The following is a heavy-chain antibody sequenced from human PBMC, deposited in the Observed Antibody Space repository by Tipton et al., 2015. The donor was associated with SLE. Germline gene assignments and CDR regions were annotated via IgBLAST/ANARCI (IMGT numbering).Heavy chain of an antibody. D-gene: IGHD2-21*01. Sequence: SLRLSCAVSGFTFSDYYMNWIRQAPGKGLEWVAYISSSGTSKYYADSVKGRFTISRDDAKNSVFLQMNSLRADDTAVYYCATRCGGDGVDAFDMWGRGTMVTVSS. CDR2: ISSSGTSK. CDR3: ATRCGGDGVDAFDM. V-gene: IGHV3-11*04. CDR1: GFTFSDYY. J-gene: IGHJ3*02.